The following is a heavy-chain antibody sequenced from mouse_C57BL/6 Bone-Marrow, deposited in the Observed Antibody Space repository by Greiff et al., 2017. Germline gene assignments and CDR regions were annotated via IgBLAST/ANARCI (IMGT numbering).Heavy chain of an antibody. D-gene: IGHD1-1*01. Sequence: EVQVVESGGGLVKPGGSLKLSCAASGFTFSSYAMSWVRQTPEKRLEWVATISDGGSYTYYPDNVKGRFTISRDNAKNNLYLQMSHLKSEDTAMYYCARDHYAGDYWGQGTTLTVSS. CDR3: ARDHYAGDY. CDR1: GFTFSSYA. V-gene: IGHV5-4*01. J-gene: IGHJ2*01. CDR2: ISDGGSYT.